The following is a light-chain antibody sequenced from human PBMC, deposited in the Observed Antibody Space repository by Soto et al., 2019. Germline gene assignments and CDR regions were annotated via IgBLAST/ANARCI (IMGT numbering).Light chain of an antibody. CDR2: WSS. CDR3: QQYYSTPPYT. V-gene: IGKV4-1*01. Sequence: DIVMTQSPDSLAVSLGERATINCKSSQSVLYSSNNKNYLAWYRQKPGQPPKLLIYWSSIREYGVPDRISGSGSGTDFTLTISSLQAEDVAVYYCQQYYSTPPYTFGQGTKLEIK. J-gene: IGKJ2*01. CDR1: QSVLYSSNNKNY.